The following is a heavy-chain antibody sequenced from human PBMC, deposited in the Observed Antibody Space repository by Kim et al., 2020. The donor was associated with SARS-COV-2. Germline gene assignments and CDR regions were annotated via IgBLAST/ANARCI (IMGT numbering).Heavy chain of an antibody. J-gene: IGHJ5*02. CDR3: AREQHDYSNYNNWFDP. Sequence: PSPTSRVTISVDTSKKQFSLKLSAVTAADTAVYYCAREQHDYSNYNNWFDPWGQGTLVTVSS. D-gene: IGHD4-4*01. V-gene: IGHV4-59*01.